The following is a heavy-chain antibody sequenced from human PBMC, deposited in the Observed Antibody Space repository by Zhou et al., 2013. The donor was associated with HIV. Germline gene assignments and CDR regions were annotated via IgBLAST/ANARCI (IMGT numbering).Heavy chain of an antibody. D-gene: IGHD3-16*02. J-gene: IGHJ4*02. CDR2: LNPRSGSV. Sequence: QVQLVQSGAEVKKPGASVKVSCKASGYTFTSYYIHWARQAPGQGPEVMGILNPRSGSVTYVEKFQAKVIMTRDTSTTTVYLFVSGLTSEDTAVYFCASGTHNLRDLSWLSDNWGQGTLVTVSS. CDR3: ASGTHNLRDLSWLSDN. V-gene: IGHV1-46*01. CDR1: GYTFTSYY.